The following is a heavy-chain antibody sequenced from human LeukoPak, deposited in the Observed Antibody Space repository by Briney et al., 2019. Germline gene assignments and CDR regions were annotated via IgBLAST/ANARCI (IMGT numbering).Heavy chain of an antibody. CDR1: GGSIRTYF. J-gene: IGHJ6*03. Sequence: SETLSLTCTVSGGSIRTYFWYWLRQPPGKGLEWIGFVYYTGSTDYNPSLKSRVSISVDTSKNQFSLKLSSVTVADTAVYYCARPVSKGYSDYYMDVWGKGTTVTVSS. CDR2: VYYTGST. CDR3: ARPVSKGYSDYYMDV. D-gene: IGHD5-12*01. V-gene: IGHV4-59*08.